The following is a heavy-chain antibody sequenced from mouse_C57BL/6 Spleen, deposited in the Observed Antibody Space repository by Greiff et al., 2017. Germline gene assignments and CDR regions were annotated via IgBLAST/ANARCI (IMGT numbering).Heavy chain of an antibody. CDR1: GYTFTSYW. Sequence: VQLQQPGAELVKPGASVKLSCKASGYTFTSYWMHWVKQRPGQGLEWIGMIHPNSGSTNYNEKFKSKATLTVDKSSSAAYMQLSSLTSEDSAVYYCANYDYDGYFGGWGQGTTLTVSS. J-gene: IGHJ2*01. CDR2: IHPNSGST. V-gene: IGHV1-64*01. D-gene: IGHD2-4*01. CDR3: ANYDYDGYFGG.